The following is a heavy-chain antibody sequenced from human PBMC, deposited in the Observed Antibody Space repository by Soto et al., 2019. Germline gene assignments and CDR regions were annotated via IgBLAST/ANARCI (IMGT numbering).Heavy chain of an antibody. CDR3: ARDRPSLRTDLCNSLDV. V-gene: IGHV1-18*04. CDR1: GYTLTNYG. Sequence: ASVKVSCKASGYTLTNYGISWVRQAPAQGLECMGWISGYNGDTIYAQKFQGRVTMTSDTSTSTAYMELRSLRSDDTAVYYCARDRPSLRTDLCNSLDVWGQGTTVTVSS. J-gene: IGHJ6*02. CDR2: ISGYNGDT. D-gene: IGHD5-12*01.